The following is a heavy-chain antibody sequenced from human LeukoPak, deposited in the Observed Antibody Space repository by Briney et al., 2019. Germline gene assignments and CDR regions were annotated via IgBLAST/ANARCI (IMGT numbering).Heavy chain of an antibody. V-gene: IGHV4-59*01. CDR1: GGSISSYY. J-gene: IGHJ6*03. CDR2: IYYSGST. CDR3: ARLRGNYVGYYYYYMDV. D-gene: IGHD4-11*01. Sequence: PSETLSLTCTVSGGSISSYYWSWIRQPPGKGLEWIGYIYYSGSTNYNPSLKSRVTISVDTSKNQFSLKLSSVTAADTAVYYCARLRGNYVGYYYYYMDVWGKGTTVTVSS.